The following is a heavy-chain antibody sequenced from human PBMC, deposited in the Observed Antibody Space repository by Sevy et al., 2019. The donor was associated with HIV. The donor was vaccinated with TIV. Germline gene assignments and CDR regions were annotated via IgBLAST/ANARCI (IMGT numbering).Heavy chain of an antibody. V-gene: IGHV3-23*01. CDR2: ISGSGGST. CDR1: GLTFSSYA. D-gene: IGHD3-10*01. Sequence: GGSLRLSCAASGLTFSSYAMSWVRQAPGKGLEWVSAISGSGGSTYYADSVKGRFTISRDNSKNTLYLQMNSLRAEDTAVYYCARLLTMVRGVTAKQLDYWGQGTLVTVSS. J-gene: IGHJ4*02. CDR3: ARLLTMVRGVTAKQLDY.